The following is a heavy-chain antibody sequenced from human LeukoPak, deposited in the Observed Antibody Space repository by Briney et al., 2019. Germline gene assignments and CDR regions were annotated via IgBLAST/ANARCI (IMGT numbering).Heavy chain of an antibody. D-gene: IGHD3-10*01. CDR1: GFTFSSYS. CDR2: ICSSSSYI. J-gene: IGHJ4*02. Sequence: GGSLRLSCAASGFTFSSYSMNWVRQAPGKGLEWVSSICSSSSYIYYADSVKGRFTISRDNAKNSLYLQMNSLRAEDTAVYYCARAVEASGGFDYWGQGTLVTVSS. V-gene: IGHV3-21*01. CDR3: ARAVEASGGFDY.